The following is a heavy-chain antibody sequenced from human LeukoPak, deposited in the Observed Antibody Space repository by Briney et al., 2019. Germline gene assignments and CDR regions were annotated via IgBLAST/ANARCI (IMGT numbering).Heavy chain of an antibody. CDR1: GGSFSGYY. Sequence: SETLSLTCAVYGGSFSGYYWSWIRQPPGKGLEWIGEINHSGITNYNPSLKSRVTISVDTSKNQFSLKLSSVTAADTAVYYCATTYYDGSGYYYLGYWGQGTLVTVSS. CDR3: ATTYYDGSGYYYLGY. D-gene: IGHD3-22*01. CDR2: INHSGIT. V-gene: IGHV4-34*01. J-gene: IGHJ4*02.